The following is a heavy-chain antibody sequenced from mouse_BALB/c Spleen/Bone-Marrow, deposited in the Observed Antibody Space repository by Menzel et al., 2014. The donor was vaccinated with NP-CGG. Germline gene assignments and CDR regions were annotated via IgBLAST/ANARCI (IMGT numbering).Heavy chain of an antibody. CDR2: ILPGSGST. CDR3: ARGGYYGSSYEDYAMDY. D-gene: IGHD1-1*01. V-gene: IGHV1-9*01. CDR1: GYTFSSYW. Sequence: VHLVESGAELMKPGASVKISCKATGYTFSSYWIEWVKQRPGHGLEWIGEILPGSGSTNYNEKFKGKATFTADTSSNTAYMQLSSLTSEDSAVYYCARGGYYGSSYEDYAMDYWGQGTSVTVSS. J-gene: IGHJ4*01.